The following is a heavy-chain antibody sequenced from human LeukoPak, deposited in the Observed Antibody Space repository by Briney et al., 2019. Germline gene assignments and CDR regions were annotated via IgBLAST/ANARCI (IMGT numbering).Heavy chain of an antibody. CDR2: IYYSGST. D-gene: IGHD3-10*01. V-gene: IGHV4-59*01. Sequence: SDTLSLTCTVSGGSISSYYWSWIRQPPGKGLEWIGYIYYSGSTNYNPSLKSRVTISVDTSKNQFSLKLSSVTAADTAVYYCAREYYYGSGSYFRPWGQGTLVTVSS. CDR1: GGSISSYY. J-gene: IGHJ5*02. CDR3: AREYYYGSGSYFRP.